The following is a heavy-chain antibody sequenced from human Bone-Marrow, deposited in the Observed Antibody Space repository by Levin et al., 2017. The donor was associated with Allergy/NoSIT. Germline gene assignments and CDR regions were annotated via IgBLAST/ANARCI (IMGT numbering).Heavy chain of an antibody. CDR2: IWYDGSNK. Sequence: GESLKISCAASGFTFSSYGMHWVRQAPGKGLEWVAVIWYDGSNKYYADSVKGRFTISRDNSNNTLYLQMNSLRAEDTAVYYCARDFGAYSGYGTFDYWGQGTLVTVSS. CDR3: ARDFGAYSGYGTFDY. D-gene: IGHD5-12*01. J-gene: IGHJ4*02. V-gene: IGHV3-33*01. CDR1: GFTFSSYG.